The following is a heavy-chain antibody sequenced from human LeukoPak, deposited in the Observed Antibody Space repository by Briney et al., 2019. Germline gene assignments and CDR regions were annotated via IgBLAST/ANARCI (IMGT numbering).Heavy chain of an antibody. Sequence: AGGSLRLSCEASGFTFGNYAMNWVRQAPGKGLEWVANIKQDGSEKYYVDSVKGRFTISRDNAKSSLYLEMNSLRAEDTAVYYCARSGYSSGHWGFDYWGQGTLVTVSS. V-gene: IGHV3-7*03. CDR2: IKQDGSEK. J-gene: IGHJ4*02. CDR1: GFTFGNYA. CDR3: ARSGYSSGHWGFDY. D-gene: IGHD6-19*01.